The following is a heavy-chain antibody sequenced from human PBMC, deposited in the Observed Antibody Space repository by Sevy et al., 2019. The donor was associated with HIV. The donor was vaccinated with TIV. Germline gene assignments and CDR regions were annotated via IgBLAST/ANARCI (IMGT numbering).Heavy chain of an antibody. CDR3: ARAEVTTGLDY. V-gene: IGHV3-53*01. J-gene: IGHJ4*02. CDR2: IYSGGST. CDR1: GFTVSSNY. Sequence: GGSLRLSCAASGFTVSSNYMSWVRQAPGKGLEWVSVIYSGGSTYYADSVKGRFTISRDNSKNTLYLQMNSLGAEDTAVYYCARAEVTTGLDYWGQGTLVTVSS. D-gene: IGHD4-17*01.